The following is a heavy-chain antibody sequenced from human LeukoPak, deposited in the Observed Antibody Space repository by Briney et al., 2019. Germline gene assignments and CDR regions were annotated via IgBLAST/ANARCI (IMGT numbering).Heavy chain of an antibody. V-gene: IGHV3-48*03. CDR1: GFTFGSYE. Sequence: PGGSLRLSCAASGFTFGSYEMNWVRQAPGKGLEWVSYISSSGSTIYYADSVKGRFTISRDNAKNSLYLQMNSLRAEDTAVYYCARDSVGGSYYGTDYWGQGTLVTVSS. CDR3: ARDSVGGSYYGTDY. D-gene: IGHD1-26*01. J-gene: IGHJ4*02. CDR2: ISSSGSTI.